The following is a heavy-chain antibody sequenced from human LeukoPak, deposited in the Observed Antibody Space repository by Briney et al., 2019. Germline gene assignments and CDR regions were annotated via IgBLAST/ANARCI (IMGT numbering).Heavy chain of an antibody. V-gene: IGHV1-46*01. Sequence: ASVKVSCKASGYTFTSYYMHWVRQAPRQGLEWMGIINPSRGSTSQAQTFQGRVTMTRDMSTSTVSMELSSLRSEDTAVYYCARDGGDGYKANWFDTWGQGTLVTVSS. D-gene: IGHD5-24*01. CDR3: ARDGGDGYKANWFDT. J-gene: IGHJ5*02. CDR1: GYTFTSYY. CDR2: INPSRGST.